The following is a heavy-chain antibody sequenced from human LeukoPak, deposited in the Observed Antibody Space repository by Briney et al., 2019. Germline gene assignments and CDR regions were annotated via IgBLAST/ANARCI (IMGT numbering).Heavy chain of an antibody. Sequence: GGSLRLSCAASGFTFSSYAMHWVRQAPGKGLEWVAVISYDGSNKYYADSVKGRFTISRDNSKNTLYLQMNSLRAEDTAVYYCARALTSIAVAGTDYWGQGTLVTVSS. J-gene: IGHJ4*02. CDR2: ISYDGSNK. CDR3: ARALTSIAVAGTDY. D-gene: IGHD6-19*01. V-gene: IGHV3-30*04. CDR1: GFTFSSYA.